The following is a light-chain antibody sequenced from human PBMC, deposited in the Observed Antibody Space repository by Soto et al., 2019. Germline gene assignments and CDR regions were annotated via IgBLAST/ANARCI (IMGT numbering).Light chain of an antibody. V-gene: IGKV1-33*01. CDR1: QDIRKY. J-gene: IGKJ3*01. Sequence: DIQMTQSPSSLSASVGDRVTITCPASQDIRKYLNWYQQKPGRAPKLLIYGASNLETGVPSRFSGSGYGTDFTFTISSLQPEDIATYYCQHYDHLPPFTFGPG. CDR2: GAS. CDR3: QHYDHLPPFT.